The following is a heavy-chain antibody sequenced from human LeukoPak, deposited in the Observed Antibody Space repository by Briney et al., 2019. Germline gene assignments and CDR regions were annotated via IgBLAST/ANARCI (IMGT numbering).Heavy chain of an antibody. CDR1: GFTFSSYA. Sequence: PGGSLRLSCAASGFTFSSYAMHWVRQAPGKGLEWVAVISYDGSNKYYADSVKGRFTISRDNSKNTLYLQMNSLRAEDTAVYYCARPHSISGGYYFFDYWGQGTLVTVSS. CDR3: ARPHSISGGYYFFDY. CDR2: ISYDGSNK. J-gene: IGHJ4*02. V-gene: IGHV3-30-3*01. D-gene: IGHD1-26*01.